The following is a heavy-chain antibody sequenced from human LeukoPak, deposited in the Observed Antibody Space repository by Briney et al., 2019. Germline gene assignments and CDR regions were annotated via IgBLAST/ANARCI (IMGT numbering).Heavy chain of an antibody. D-gene: IGHD5-18*01. CDR3: ARDRGWAGYSYGFYY. J-gene: IGHJ4*02. V-gene: IGHV1-69*13. CDR2: IIPIFGTA. Sequence: SVKVSCKASGYTFTGYYMHWVRQAPGQGLEWMGGIIPIFGTANYAQKFQGRVTITADESTSTAYMELSSLRSEDTAVYYCARDRGWAGYSYGFYYWGQGTLVTVSS. CDR1: GYTFTGYY.